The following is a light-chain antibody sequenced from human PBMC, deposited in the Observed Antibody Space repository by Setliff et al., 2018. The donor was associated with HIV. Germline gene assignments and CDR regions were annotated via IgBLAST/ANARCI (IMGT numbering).Light chain of an antibody. Sequence: QSALTQPASVSGSPGQSITISCTGTSSDVGGYDSVSWYQQHPGKAPKLLIYGVNNRPSGVSYRFSGSKSGNTASLTISALQADDDAYYYCCSYASNRARVFGTGTKVTVL. V-gene: IGLV2-14*03. J-gene: IGLJ1*01. CDR1: SSDVGGYDS. CDR2: GVN. CDR3: CSYASNRARV.